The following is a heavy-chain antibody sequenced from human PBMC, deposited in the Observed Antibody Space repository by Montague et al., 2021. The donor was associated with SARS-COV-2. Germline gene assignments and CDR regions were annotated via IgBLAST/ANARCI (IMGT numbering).Heavy chain of an antibody. V-gene: IGHV6-1*01. CDR2: TYYRKKWYN. J-gene: IGHJ4*02. CDR1: GDSVARHSAA. CDR3: LQGYYFDS. D-gene: IGHD5-24*01. Sequence: CAISGDSVARHSAAWKWHRHSPSTRLEWLCRTYYRKKWYNDYAVSVKSRITIDADTSKNHFSLQLKSMTPEDTAVYYCLQGYYFDSWGQGTLVTVSS.